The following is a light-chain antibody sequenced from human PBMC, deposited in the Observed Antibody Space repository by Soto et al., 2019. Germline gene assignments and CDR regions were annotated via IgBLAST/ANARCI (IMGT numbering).Light chain of an antibody. CDR3: QQHLT. CDR1: QSVSSY. Sequence: EIVLTQSPATLSLSPGERATLSCRASQSVSSYLAWYHQKPGQAPRLLIYDASNRATGIPARFSGSGSGTDFTLTISSLEPEDFAVYYCQQHLTFGGGTKVEIK. J-gene: IGKJ4*01. V-gene: IGKV3-11*01. CDR2: DAS.